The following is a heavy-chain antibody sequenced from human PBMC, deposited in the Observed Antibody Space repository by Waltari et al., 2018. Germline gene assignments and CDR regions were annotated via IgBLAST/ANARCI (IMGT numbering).Heavy chain of an antibody. CDR2: IRYDGSNK. V-gene: IGHV3-30*02. CDR3: AKEGYYGSFDV. J-gene: IGHJ6*02. D-gene: IGHD3-10*01. CDR1: GFTFISYG. Sequence: QVQLVESGGGVVQPGGSLSLSCAASGFTFISYGMHWVRQAPGKGLEWVAFIRYDGSNKYYADSVKGRFTISRDNSKNTLYLQMNSLRAEDTAVYYCAKEGYYGSFDVWGQGTTVTVSS.